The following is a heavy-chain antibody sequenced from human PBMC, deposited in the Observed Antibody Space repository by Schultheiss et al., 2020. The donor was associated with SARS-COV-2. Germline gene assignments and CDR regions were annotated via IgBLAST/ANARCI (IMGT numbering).Heavy chain of an antibody. CDR1: GLTLSGSG. CDR2: ITGSGFDT. D-gene: IGHD1-26*01. Sequence: GGSLRLSCVVSGLTLSGSGMNWVRQPPGKGLEWVSAITGSGFDTYSAESVKGRFTTSRDTSKNTLYLQMNSLRVEDTAVYYCAARLGATIVYWGQGTLVTVSS. J-gene: IGHJ4*02. V-gene: IGHV3-23*01. CDR3: AARLGATIVY.